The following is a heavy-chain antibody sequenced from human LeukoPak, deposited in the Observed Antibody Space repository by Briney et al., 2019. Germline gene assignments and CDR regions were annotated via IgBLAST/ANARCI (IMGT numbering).Heavy chain of an antibody. CDR1: GFTFSSYA. CDR3: AKGHSQGAAPPRYYYYMDV. CDR2: ISGSGGST. D-gene: IGHD2-15*01. V-gene: IGHV3-23*01. J-gene: IGHJ6*03. Sequence: GGSLRLSCAASGFTFSSYAMSWVRQAPGKGLEWVSAISGSGGSTYYADSVKGRFTISRDNSKNTLYLQMNSLRAEDTAVYYCAKGHSQGAAPPRYYYYMDVWGKGTTVTVSS.